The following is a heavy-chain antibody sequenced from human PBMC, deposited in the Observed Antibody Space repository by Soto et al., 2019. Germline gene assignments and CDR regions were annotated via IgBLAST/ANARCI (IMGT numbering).Heavy chain of an antibody. CDR2: IWYDGTNK. Sequence: QVQLVESGGGVVQPGRSLRLSCAASGFTFSSYGMHWVRQATGKGLEWVAVIWYDGTNKYYADSVKGRFTISRDNSKNTLYLQMNSLRAEYTAVYYCARDRGASAGTRYYYGMDVWGQGTSVTVSS. CDR1: GFTFSSYG. V-gene: IGHV3-33*01. J-gene: IGHJ6*02. D-gene: IGHD6-13*01. CDR3: ARDRGASAGTRYYYGMDV.